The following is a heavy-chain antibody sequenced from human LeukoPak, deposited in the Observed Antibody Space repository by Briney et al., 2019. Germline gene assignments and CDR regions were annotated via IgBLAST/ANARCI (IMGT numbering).Heavy chain of an antibody. D-gene: IGHD5-24*01. CDR1: GFAFSNSG. J-gene: IGHJ4*02. CDR2: IRYDGSNK. Sequence: GGSLRLSCAASGFAFSNSGMHWVRQAPGKGLEWVAFIRYDGSNKYYEDSVKGRFTISRDNSKNTLYLQMNSLRAEDTAVYYCAREGGKSWLHFPLDYWGQGTLVTVSS. CDR3: AREGGKSWLHFPLDY. V-gene: IGHV3-30*02.